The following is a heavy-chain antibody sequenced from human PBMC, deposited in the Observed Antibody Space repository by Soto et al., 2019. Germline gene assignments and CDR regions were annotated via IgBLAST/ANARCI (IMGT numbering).Heavy chain of an antibody. CDR2: MNPNSGNT. CDR3: ARGSYDILTGYAPLDY. Sequence: QVQLVQSGAEVKKPGASVKVSCKASGYTFTSYDINWVRQATGQGLEWMGWMNPNSGNTGYAQKFQGKVTKTRNTSISTAYMELGSLGVEDTAVYLGARGSYDILTGYAPLDYWGQGPLVTVSS. J-gene: IGHJ4*02. D-gene: IGHD3-9*01. CDR1: GYTFTSYD. V-gene: IGHV1-8*01.